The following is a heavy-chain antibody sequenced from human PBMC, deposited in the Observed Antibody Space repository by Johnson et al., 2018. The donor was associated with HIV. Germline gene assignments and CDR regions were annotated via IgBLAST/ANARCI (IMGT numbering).Heavy chain of an antibody. D-gene: IGHD2-15*01. J-gene: IGHJ3*02. CDR1: GFTFSSYA. CDR3: TIYCSGGSCYPWAFDI. V-gene: IGHV3-64*04. Sequence: VQLVESGGGVVQPGRSLRLSCAASGFTFSSYAMHWVRQAPGKGLEYVAGISSDGGSTYYADSVKGRFTISRDNSKNTLYLQMDSLNTEDTAVYYCTIYCSGGSCYPWAFDIWGQGTMVTVSS. CDR2: ISSDGGST.